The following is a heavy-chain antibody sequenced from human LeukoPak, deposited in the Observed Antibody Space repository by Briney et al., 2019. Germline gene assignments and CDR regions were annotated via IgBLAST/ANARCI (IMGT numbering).Heavy chain of an antibody. CDR3: ARFYYNSTRSAFDI. CDR2: IKPNSGNT. V-gene: IGHV1-8*01. CDR1: GYTFTSYD. J-gene: IGHJ3*02. D-gene: IGHD3-22*01. Sequence: GASVRVSCKASGYTFTSYDIKRGRQAPGQGLEWMGWIKPNSGNTGYAQKFQGRVTMSRNTYISTAYMELSSLRSEDTAVYYCARFYYNSTRSAFDIWGQGTMVTVSS.